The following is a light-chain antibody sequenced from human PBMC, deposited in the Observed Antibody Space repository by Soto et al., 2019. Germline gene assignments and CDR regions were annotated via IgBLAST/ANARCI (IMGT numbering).Light chain of an antibody. CDR1: SSDVGGYNY. CDR3: SSYTSSSTYVV. V-gene: IGLV2-14*01. J-gene: IGLJ2*01. Sequence: QSALPQPASGSGAPGQSITISCTGTSSDVGGYNYVSWYQQHPGKAPKLMTYEVSNRPSGVSNRFSGSKSGNTASLTISGLQAEDEADYYCSSYTSSSTYVVFGGGTKLTVL. CDR2: EVS.